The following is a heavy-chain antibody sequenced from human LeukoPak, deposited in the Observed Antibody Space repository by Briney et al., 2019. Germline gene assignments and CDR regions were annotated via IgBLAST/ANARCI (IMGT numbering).Heavy chain of an antibody. Sequence: GASVKVSCKASGYTFSRYGISWVRQAPGQGLEWMGWISGYNGHTKYTQKVQGRVTMSTDTSTSTVYMELRSLISDDTGVYYCARGQTNRLLWVGELVSNINPFDYWGQGTLVTVSS. D-gene: IGHD3-10*01. V-gene: IGHV1-18*01. CDR2: ISGYNGHT. J-gene: IGHJ4*02. CDR3: ARGQTNRLLWVGELVSNINPFDY. CDR1: GYTFSRYG.